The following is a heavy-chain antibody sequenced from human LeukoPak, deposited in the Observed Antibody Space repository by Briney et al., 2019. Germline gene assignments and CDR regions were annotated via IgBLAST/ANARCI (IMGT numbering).Heavy chain of an antibody. V-gene: IGHV3-48*02. CDR3: ARVFFDSSGYYYASGY. CDR1: GFTFSSYS. CDR2: ISSSSSTI. Sequence: GGSLRLSCAASGFTFSSYSMNWVRQAPGKGLEWVSYISSSSSTIYYADSVKGRFTISRDNAKNSLYLQMNSLRDEDTAVYYCARVFFDSSGYYYASGYWGQGTLVTVSS. J-gene: IGHJ4*02. D-gene: IGHD3-22*01.